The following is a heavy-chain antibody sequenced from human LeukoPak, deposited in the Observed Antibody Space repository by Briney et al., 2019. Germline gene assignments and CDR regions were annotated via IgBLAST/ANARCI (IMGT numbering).Heavy chain of an antibody. CDR3: ARGSSVITGTEFDY. V-gene: IGHV6-1*01. Sequence: SQTLSLTCAISGDSVSSYSVAWNRIRQSPSRGLEWLGRTYYRSKWYNDYALSVKSRITINPDTSKNQFSLQLNSVTPEDTAVYYCARGSSVITGTEFDYWGQGTLVTVSS. CDR1: GDSVSSYSVA. D-gene: IGHD1-20*01. CDR2: TYYRSKWYN. J-gene: IGHJ4*02.